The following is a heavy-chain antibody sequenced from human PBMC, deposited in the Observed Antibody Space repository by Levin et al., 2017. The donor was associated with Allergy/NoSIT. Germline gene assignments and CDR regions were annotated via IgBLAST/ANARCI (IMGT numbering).Heavy chain of an antibody. CDR1: GFTFSSYA. Sequence: PGESLKISCAASGFTFSSYAMSWVRQAPGKGLEWVSAISGSGGSTYYADSVKGRFTISRDNSKNTLYLQMNSLRAEDTAVYYCAKVGAILSSWYEDGAFDIWGQGTMVTVSS. D-gene: IGHD6-13*01. V-gene: IGHV3-23*01. CDR2: ISGSGGST. CDR3: AKVGAILSSWYEDGAFDI. J-gene: IGHJ3*02.